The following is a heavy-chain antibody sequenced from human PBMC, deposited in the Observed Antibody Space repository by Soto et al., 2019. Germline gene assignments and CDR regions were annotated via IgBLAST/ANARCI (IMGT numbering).Heavy chain of an antibody. CDR1: GYTFTRYG. CDR2: MSADNGNT. D-gene: IGHD3-3*01. Sequence: QVKLVQSGAEVKKPGASVKVSCRASGYTFTRYGISWVRQAPGQGLEWMGWMSADNGNTYYAQKFQGRVTMTTDTSTSTAYMELRRLRSDDTAVYYCARDERVEGRLEYWGQGTLVTVSS. V-gene: IGHV1-18*01. CDR3: ARDERVEGRLEY. J-gene: IGHJ4*02.